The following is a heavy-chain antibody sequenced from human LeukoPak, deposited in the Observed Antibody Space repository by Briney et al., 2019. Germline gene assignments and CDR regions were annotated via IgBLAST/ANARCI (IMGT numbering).Heavy chain of an antibody. CDR3: ARGTNYSNFGSAYYYYMDV. V-gene: IGHV1-8*03. D-gene: IGHD4-11*01. CDR1: GYMFTNYD. J-gene: IGHJ6*03. Sequence: ASVKVSCKASGYMFTNYDINWVRQATGQGLEWMGWMNPQSGNTGYAQKFRGRGTITRDTSITTAYMELSSLRSEDTAVYYCARGTNYSNFGSAYYYYMDVWGKGTTVTVSS. CDR2: MNPQSGNT.